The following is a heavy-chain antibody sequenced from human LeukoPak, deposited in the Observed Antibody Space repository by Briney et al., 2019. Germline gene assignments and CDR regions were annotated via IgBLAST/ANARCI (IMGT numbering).Heavy chain of an antibody. J-gene: IGHJ4*02. D-gene: IGHD2-2*01. V-gene: IGHV3-21*01. Sequence: GGSLRLSCAASGFTFSGYSMNWVRQAPGKGLEWVSSISSSSSSDIYYAGSVKGRFTISRDNAKNSLFLQMNSLRAEDTAVYYCARGRGCSSTGRYPDYWGQGTLVTVSS. CDR1: GFTFSGYS. CDR3: ARGRGCSSTGRYPDY. CDR2: ISSSSSSDI.